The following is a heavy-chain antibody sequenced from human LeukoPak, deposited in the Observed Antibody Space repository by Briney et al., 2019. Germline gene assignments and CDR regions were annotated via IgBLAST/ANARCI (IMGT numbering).Heavy chain of an antibody. V-gene: IGHV1-8*03. CDR1: GYTFTSYD. CDR3: ARGLHSSGGGAFDI. J-gene: IGHJ3*02. D-gene: IGHD6-19*01. Sequence: ASVTVSFTASGYTFTSYDINWVRQATGQGLEWMGWMNPNSGNTGYAQKFQGRVTITRNTSISTAYMELSSLRSEDTAVYYCARGLHSSGGGAFDIWGQGTMVTVSS. CDR2: MNPNSGNT.